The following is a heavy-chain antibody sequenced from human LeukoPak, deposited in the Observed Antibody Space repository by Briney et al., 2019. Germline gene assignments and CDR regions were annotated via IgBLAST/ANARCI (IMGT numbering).Heavy chain of an antibody. D-gene: IGHD6-13*01. V-gene: IGHV4-59*12. J-gene: IGHJ4*02. Sequence: SETLSLTCTVSGGSISSYYWSWIRQPPGKGLEWIGYIYYSGNTNYSPSLSSRITMSVDTSKNQFSLRLNSVTAADTAIYYCARRAAALDSWGQGTLVTVSS. CDR1: GGSISSYY. CDR2: IYYSGNT. CDR3: ARRAAALDS.